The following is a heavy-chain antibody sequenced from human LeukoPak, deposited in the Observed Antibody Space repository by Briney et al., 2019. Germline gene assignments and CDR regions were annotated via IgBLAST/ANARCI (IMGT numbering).Heavy chain of an antibody. CDR2: IYSGGST. V-gene: IGHV3-66*01. CDR3: ARSYSNHLFGMDV. J-gene: IGHJ6*02. Sequence: PGGSLRLSCAASGFTVSSYYMTWVRQAPGKGLEWVSVIYSGGSTYYADSMKGRFAISRDSSKNTLFLQMNSLRAEDTAVYYCARSYSNHLFGMDVWGQGTTATVS. D-gene: IGHD4-11*01. CDR1: GFTVSSYY.